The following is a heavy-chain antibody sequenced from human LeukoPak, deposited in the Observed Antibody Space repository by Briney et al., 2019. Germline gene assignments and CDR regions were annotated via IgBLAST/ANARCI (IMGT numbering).Heavy chain of an antibody. V-gene: IGHV4-39*01. Sequence: SETLSLTCTVSGGSISGSSYYWGWIRQPPGKGLEWIGSIYYSGSTYYNPSLKSRVTISVDTSKNQFSLKLSSVTAADTAVYYCASFLVRRDSSGYYYADAFDIWGQGTMVTVSS. CDR1: GGSISGSSYY. D-gene: IGHD3-22*01. J-gene: IGHJ3*02. CDR2: IYYSGST. CDR3: ASFLVRRDSSGYYYADAFDI.